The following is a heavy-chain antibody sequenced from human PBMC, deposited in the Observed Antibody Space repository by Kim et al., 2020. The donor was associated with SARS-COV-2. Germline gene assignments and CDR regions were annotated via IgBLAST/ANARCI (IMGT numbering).Heavy chain of an antibody. V-gene: IGHV1-18*01. CDR3: ARRGGTDGPY. Sequence: ASVKVSCKASGYTFSSYGISWVRQAPARGLEWMGWISAYGHTSYAQNFQGRVTMTTDTSTSTAYMELRSLRSDDTAVYYCARRGGTDGPYWGQGTLVTVS. D-gene: IGHD3-16*01. CDR2: ISAYGHT. CDR1: GYTFSSYG. J-gene: IGHJ4*02.